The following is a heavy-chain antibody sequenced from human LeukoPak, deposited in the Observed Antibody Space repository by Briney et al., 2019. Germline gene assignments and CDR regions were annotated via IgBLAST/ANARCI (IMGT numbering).Heavy chain of an antibody. D-gene: IGHD3-3*01. J-gene: IGHJ1*01. CDR3: AREGLTIFGVVIASGYFQH. Sequence: SGSTNYNPSLKSRVTMSVDTSKNQFSLKLSSVTAADTAVYYCAREGLTIFGVVIASGYFQHWGQGTLVTVSS. V-gene: IGHV4-4*07. CDR2: SGST.